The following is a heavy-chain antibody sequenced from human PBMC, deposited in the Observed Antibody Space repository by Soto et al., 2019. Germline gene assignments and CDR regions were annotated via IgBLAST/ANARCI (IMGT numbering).Heavy chain of an antibody. Sequence: AGSLTLSCKASGFTFGDYTITWVRQAPGEGVEWVAGMSGVARCTFYADSVRDRFTISRDNSKNTLYQQMDRLTVEDTALYYCAKVGGSLMSLYDFDSWGQGTQVTVSS. CDR3: AKVGGSLMSLYDFDS. V-gene: IGHV3-23*01. CDR1: GFTFGDYT. CDR2: MSGVARCT. D-gene: IGHD1-26*01. J-gene: IGHJ4*02.